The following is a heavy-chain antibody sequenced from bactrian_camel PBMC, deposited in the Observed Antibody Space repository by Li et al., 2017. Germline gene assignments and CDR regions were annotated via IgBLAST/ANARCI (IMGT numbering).Heavy chain of an antibody. Sequence: VQLVESGGASVQAGESLRLSRIVSGHTATTRRCMAWFRQAPGKEREGVATSVSGGVTNYTDSVKGRFTISRDDAKDTLYLQMNNLKPEDTGIYYCAADHSLHRCPPRQYGYSFWGRGTQVTVS. CDR3: AADHSLHRCPPRQYGYSF. CDR1: GHTATTRRC. J-gene: IGHJ4*01. D-gene: IGHD3*01. V-gene: IGHV3S53*01. CDR2: SVSGGVT.